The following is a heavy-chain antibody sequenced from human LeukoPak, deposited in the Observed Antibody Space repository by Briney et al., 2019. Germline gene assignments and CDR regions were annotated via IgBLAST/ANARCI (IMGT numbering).Heavy chain of an antibody. CDR1: GYTFSSYY. J-gene: IGHJ4*02. CDR2: INPNSGGA. Sequence: AGSLKLSCKASGYTFSSYYMHWVRQAPGQGLEWVGCINPNSGGAYYAQKFQGRVTMTRDTSNSTAYMELSRLRSDDTAVYYRARDLGDLAGFDNWGEGGQVTVSS. CDR3: ARDLGDLAGFDN. V-gene: IGHV1-2*02. D-gene: IGHD3-10*01.